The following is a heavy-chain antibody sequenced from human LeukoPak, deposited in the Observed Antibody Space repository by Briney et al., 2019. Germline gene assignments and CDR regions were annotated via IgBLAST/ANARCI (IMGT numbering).Heavy chain of an antibody. D-gene: IGHD3-10*01. J-gene: IGHJ4*02. Sequence: SQTLSLTCTFSGGSISGYYWTWIRQPPGKGLEWIGNIYYSGTTNYNPALESRVTITIDTSRNQFSLRLSSVTAADTAVYHCASENYGSGSLNNWGQGTLVTVSS. CDR3: ASENYGSGSLNN. CDR2: IYYSGTT. V-gene: IGHV4-59*08. CDR1: GGSISGYY.